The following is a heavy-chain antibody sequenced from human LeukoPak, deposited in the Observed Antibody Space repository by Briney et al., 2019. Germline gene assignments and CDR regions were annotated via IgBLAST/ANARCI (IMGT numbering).Heavy chain of an antibody. J-gene: IGHJ5*02. V-gene: IGHV1-2*02. CDR2: IDPNSGGT. CDR3: ARDLLILGVVIRNWFDP. CDR1: GYTFTGYY. Sequence: GASVKVSCKASGYTFTGYYMHWVRQAPGQGLEWMGWIDPNSGGTNYAQKFQGRVTMTRDTSISTAYMELSRLRSDDTAVYYCARDLLILGVVIRNWFDPWGQGTLVTVSS. D-gene: IGHD3-3*01.